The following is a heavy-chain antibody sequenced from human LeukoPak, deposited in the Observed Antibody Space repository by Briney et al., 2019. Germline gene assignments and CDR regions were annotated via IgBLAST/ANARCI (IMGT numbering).Heavy chain of an antibody. CDR1: GYTFTSYD. CDR2: MNPNSGNT. Sequence: GASVKVSCKASGYTFTSYDINWVRQATGQGLEWMGWMNPNSGNTGYAQKFQGRDTMTRNTSISTAYMELSSLRSEDTAVYYCARGVSSLYYYYYMDVWGKGTTVTVSS. J-gene: IGHJ6*03. CDR3: ARGVSSLYYYYYMDV. D-gene: IGHD1-14*01. V-gene: IGHV1-8*01.